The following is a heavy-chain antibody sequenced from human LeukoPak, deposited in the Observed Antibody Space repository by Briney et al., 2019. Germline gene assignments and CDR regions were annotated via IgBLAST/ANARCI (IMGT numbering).Heavy chain of an antibody. V-gene: IGHV3-53*01. Sequence: GGSLRLSCAASGFTVSSNYMSWVRQAPGKGLEWVSIIYSGGSTYYADSVKGRFTISRDNSKNTLYLQMNSLRAEDTAVYYCARSSANSTGYYFPRPFDYWGQGTLVTVSS. CDR1: GFTVSSNY. D-gene: IGHD3-22*01. CDR3: ARSSANSTGYYFPRPFDY. CDR2: IYSGGST. J-gene: IGHJ4*02.